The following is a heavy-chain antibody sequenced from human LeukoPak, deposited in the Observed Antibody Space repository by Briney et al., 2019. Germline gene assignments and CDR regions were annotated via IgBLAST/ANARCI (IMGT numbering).Heavy chain of an antibody. D-gene: IGHD3-3*01. CDR2: IYTSGST. Sequence: SETLSPTCTVSGGSISSGSYYWSWIRQPAGKGLEWIGRIYTSGSTNYNPSLKSRVTISVDTSKNQFSLKLSSVTAADTAVYYCARDRQIFGALSRFDPWGQGTLVTVSS. V-gene: IGHV4-61*02. CDR1: GGSISSGSYY. J-gene: IGHJ5*02. CDR3: ARDRQIFGALSRFDP.